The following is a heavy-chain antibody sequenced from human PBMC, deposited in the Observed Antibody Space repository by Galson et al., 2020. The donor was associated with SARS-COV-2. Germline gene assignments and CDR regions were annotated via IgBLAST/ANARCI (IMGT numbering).Heavy chain of an antibody. CDR3: AAEMANAFDI. CDR1: GFTFSSYG. D-gene: IGHD5-12*01. Sequence: GESLKISCAASGFTFSSYGMHWVRQAPGKGLEWVAVIWYDGSNKYYADSVKGRFTISRDNSKNTLYLQMNSLRAEDTAVYYCAAEMANAFDIWGQGTMVTVSS. CDR2: IWYDGSNK. J-gene: IGHJ3*02. V-gene: IGHV3-30*02.